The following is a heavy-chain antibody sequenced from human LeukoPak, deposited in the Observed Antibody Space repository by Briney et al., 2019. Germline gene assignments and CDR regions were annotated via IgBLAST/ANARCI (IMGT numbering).Heavy chain of an antibody. V-gene: IGHV3-7*01. CDR1: GFTFSSYW. CDR2: MNIDGSEK. CDR3: ARDPVEWELLLDY. J-gene: IGHJ4*02. Sequence: SGGSLRLSCAASGFTFSSYWMGWVRQAPGKRLEWVANMNIDGSEKYYADSAKGRFTISRDDARNSVYLQMNSLRVEDTAVYYCARDPVEWELLLDYWGQGTLVTVSS. D-gene: IGHD1-26*01.